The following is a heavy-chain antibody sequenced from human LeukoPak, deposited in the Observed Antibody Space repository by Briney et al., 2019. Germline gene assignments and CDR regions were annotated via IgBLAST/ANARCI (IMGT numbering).Heavy chain of an antibody. CDR3: AREPSPYYYDSSGYSS. Sequence: GRSLRLSCAASGFTFSSYGMHWVRQAPGKGLVWVSRINSDGSSTSYADSVKGRFTISRDNAKNTLYLQMNSLRAEDTAVYYCAREPSPYYYDSSGYSSWGQGTLVTVSS. CDR2: INSDGSST. CDR1: GFTFSSYG. D-gene: IGHD3-22*01. V-gene: IGHV3-74*01. J-gene: IGHJ5*02.